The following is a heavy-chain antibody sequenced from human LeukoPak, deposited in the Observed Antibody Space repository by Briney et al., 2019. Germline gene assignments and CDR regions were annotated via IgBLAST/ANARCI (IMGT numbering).Heavy chain of an antibody. V-gene: IGHV3-53*01. J-gene: IGHJ4*02. CDR3: ARETGTYYFDY. Sequence: TGGSLRLSCAASGFTVSSNYMSWVRQAPGKGLEWVSVIYSSGTTYYADSVKGRFTISRDNSKNTLYLQMNSLRAEDTAVYYCARETGTYYFDYWGQGTLVTVSS. CDR2: IYSSGTT. CDR1: GFTVSSNY. D-gene: IGHD1-1*01.